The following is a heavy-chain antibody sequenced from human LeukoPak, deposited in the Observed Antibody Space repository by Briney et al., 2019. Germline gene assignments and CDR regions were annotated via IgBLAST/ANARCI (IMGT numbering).Heavy chain of an antibody. CDR3: ASVPLGYCSGGSCYAYYYYYYMDV. CDR1: GGSISSSSYY. D-gene: IGHD2-15*01. V-gene: IGHV4-39*01. Sequence: PSETLSLTCTVSGGSISSSSYYWGWIRQPPGKGLEWIGRIYYSGSTYYNPSLKSRVTISVDTSKNQFSLKLSSVTAADTAVYYCASVPLGYCSGGSCYAYYYYYYMDVWGKGTTVTVSS. CDR2: IYYSGST. J-gene: IGHJ6*03.